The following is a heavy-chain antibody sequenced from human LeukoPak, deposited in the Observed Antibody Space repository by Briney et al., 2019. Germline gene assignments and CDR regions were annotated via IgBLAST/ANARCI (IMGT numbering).Heavy chain of an antibody. CDR1: GYTFTGYH. CDR3: ARVDLLTGYYFFDY. V-gene: IGHV1-2*02. CDR2: INPNGGET. D-gene: IGHD3-9*01. J-gene: IGHJ4*02. Sequence: ASVKVSCKASGYTFTGYHMHWVRQAPGQGLEWMGWINPNGGETKYAQKFQGRVTMTTETSTSTAYMELGSLGSDETAVYYCARVDLLTGYYFFDYWGQGTLVTVSS.